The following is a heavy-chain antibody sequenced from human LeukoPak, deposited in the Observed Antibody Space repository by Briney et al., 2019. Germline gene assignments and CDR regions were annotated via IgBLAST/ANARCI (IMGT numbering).Heavy chain of an antibody. CDR3: AKYTSGTSYRGLDQ. Sequence: TGGSLRLSCAASGFTFSSYAMSRVRQAPGKGLEWVSAISGSGGSTYYADSVKGRFTISRDDSKNTVYLQMNSLRAEDTAVYSCAKYTSGTSYRGLDQWGQGTLVTVSS. D-gene: IGHD3-10*01. V-gene: IGHV3-23*01. J-gene: IGHJ4*02. CDR2: ISGSGGST. CDR1: GFTFSSYA.